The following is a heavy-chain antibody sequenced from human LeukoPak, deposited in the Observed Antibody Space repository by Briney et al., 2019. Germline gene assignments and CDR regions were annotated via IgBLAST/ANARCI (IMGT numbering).Heavy chain of an antibody. J-gene: IGHJ4*02. CDR3: ARFIVSTIIRGFDY. D-gene: IGHD5/OR15-5a*01. V-gene: IGHV3-23*01. CDR1: GFTFSNYA. Sequence: QAGGSLRLSCAASGFTFSNYAMSWVRQAPGKGLEWVSAISGGGGSTYHADSVKGRFTISRDNSKNTLYLQMNSLRAEDTAIYYCARFIVSTIIRGFDYWGQGTLVTVSS. CDR2: ISGGGGST.